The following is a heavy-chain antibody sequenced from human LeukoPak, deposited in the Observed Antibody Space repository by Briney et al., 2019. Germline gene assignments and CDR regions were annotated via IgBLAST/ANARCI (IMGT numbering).Heavy chain of an antibody. V-gene: IGHV4-34*01. D-gene: IGHD2-2*01. CDR1: GGSFSGYY. CDR2: INHSGST. J-gene: IGHJ4*02. Sequence: SETLSLTCAVYGGSFSGYYWSWIRQPPGKGLEWIGEINHSGSTNYNPSLKSRVTISVDTSKNQFSLKLSSVTAADTAVYYCARGEPRTRGKSRRCSSTSCPPDYWGQGTLVTVSS. CDR3: ARGEPRTRGKSRRCSSTSCPPDY.